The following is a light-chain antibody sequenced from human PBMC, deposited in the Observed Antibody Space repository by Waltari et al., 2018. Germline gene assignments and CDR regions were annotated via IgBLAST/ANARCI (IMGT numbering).Light chain of an antibody. J-gene: IGKJ4*01. V-gene: IGKV4-1*01. Sequence: SQSVLYSSNNKNYLAWYQQKPGQPPKLLIYWASTRESGVPDRFSGSGSGTDFTLTISSLQAEDVAVYYCQQYYSTPPTFGGGTKVEIK. CDR1: QSVLYSSNNKNY. CDR2: WAS. CDR3: QQYYSTPPT.